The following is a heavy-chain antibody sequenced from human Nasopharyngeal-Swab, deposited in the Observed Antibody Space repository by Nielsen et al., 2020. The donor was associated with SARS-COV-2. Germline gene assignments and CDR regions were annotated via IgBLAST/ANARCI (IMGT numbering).Heavy chain of an antibody. V-gene: IGHV4-39*07. Sequence: SETLSLTCTVSGGSISSSSYYWGWIRQPPGKGLEWIGSIYYSGSTYYNPSLKSRVPISVDTSKNQFSLKLSSVTAADTAVYYCARDHRIQLWLGVYGMDVWGQGTTVTVSS. J-gene: IGHJ6*02. CDR2: IYYSGST. CDR1: GGSISSSSYY. D-gene: IGHD5-18*01. CDR3: ARDHRIQLWLGVYGMDV.